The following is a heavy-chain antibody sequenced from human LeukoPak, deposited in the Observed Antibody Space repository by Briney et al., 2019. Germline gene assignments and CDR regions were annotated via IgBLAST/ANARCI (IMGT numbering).Heavy chain of an antibody. D-gene: IGHD3-22*01. CDR1: GFTFSSYS. V-gene: IGHV3-21*01. Sequence: GGSLRLSCAASGFTFSSYSMNWVRQAPGKGLEWVSSISSSSYIYYADSVKGRFTISRDNAKNSLYLQMNSLRAEDTAVYYCARSPSPYYYDSSGYYWDFDYWGQGTLVTVSS. CDR2: ISSSSYI. J-gene: IGHJ4*02. CDR3: ARSPSPYYYDSSGYYWDFDY.